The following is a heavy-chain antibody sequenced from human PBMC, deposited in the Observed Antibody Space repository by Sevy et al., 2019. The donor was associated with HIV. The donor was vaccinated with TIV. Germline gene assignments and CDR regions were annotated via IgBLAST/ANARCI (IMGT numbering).Heavy chain of an antibody. J-gene: IGHJ4*02. CDR1: GDSINTYY. D-gene: IGHD2-2*01. CDR3: ARLRWDLVVVPGATPGCYFDY. V-gene: IGHV4-59*08. CDR2: VSQSGNT. Sequence: SETLSLTCTVSGDSINTYYWSWIRQPPGKGLEWIGYVSQSGNTNYNPSLKSGVSMSLDTSRNQFSLKVKSVTAADTAVYYCARLRWDLVVVPGATPGCYFDYWGQGTLVTVSS.